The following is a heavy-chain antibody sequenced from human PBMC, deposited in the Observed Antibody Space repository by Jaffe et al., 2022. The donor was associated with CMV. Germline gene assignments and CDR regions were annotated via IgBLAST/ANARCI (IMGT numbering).Heavy chain of an antibody. CDR2: INPNSGGT. V-gene: IGHV1-2*02. CDR1: GYTFTGYY. J-gene: IGHJ6*02. CDR3: AREGGYHVAWGASVGYYYYGMDV. Sequence: QVQLVQSGAEVKKPGASVKVSCKASGYTFTGYYMHWVRQAPGQGLEWMGWINPNSGGTNYAQKFQGRVTMTRDTSISTAYMELSRLRSDDTAVYYCAREGGYHVAWGASVGYYYYGMDVWGQGTTVTVSS. D-gene: IGHD5-12*01.